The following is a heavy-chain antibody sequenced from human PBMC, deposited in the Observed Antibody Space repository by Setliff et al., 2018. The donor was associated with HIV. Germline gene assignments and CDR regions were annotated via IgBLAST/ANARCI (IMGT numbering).Heavy chain of an antibody. CDR2: ITWNGDRA. D-gene: IGHD3-10*01. CDR1: GFTFDDHA. J-gene: IGHJ4*02. CDR3: AKGPTGSGSSYLDF. V-gene: IGHV3-43D*03. Sequence: GGSLRLSCAASGFTFDDHAMHWVRQVPGKGLEWVSLITWNGDRAYYTDSVKGRFTVSRDNSKNSFYLQMNSLRDEDTGLYYCAKGPTGSGSSYLDFWGQGTLVTVSS.